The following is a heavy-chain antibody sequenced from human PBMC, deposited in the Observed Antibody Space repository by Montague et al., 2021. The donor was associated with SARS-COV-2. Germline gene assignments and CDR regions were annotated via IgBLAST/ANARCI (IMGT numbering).Heavy chain of an antibody. CDR3: ARDLSASYSVDGDSFDY. D-gene: IGHD5/OR15-5a*01. Sequence: SLRLSCAASGFTFSKYSMNWVRQVPGKGLEWVSFLSTSGLYIYYAASXKGRFTISRANARNLLFLQMNNLRDEDTAVYYCARDLSASYSVDGDSFDYWGQGTMVTVSS. V-gene: IGHV3-21*01. CDR1: GFTFSKYS. J-gene: IGHJ3*01. CDR2: LSTSGLYI.